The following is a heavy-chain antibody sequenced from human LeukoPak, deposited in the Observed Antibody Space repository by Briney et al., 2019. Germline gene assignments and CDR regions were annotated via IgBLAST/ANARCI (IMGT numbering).Heavy chain of an antibody. CDR1: GYTFTTYT. V-gene: IGHV1-3*01. D-gene: IGHD2-15*01. CDR2: INAGNGNT. J-gene: IGHJ4*02. CDR3: ARVSEGYCSGGSCYPSDY. Sequence: ASVKVSCKTSGYTFTTYTINWVRQAPGQRLEWMGWINAGNGNTKYSQRFQGRVTITRDTSASTAYMELSSLRSEDTAVYYCARVSEGYCSGGSCYPSDYWGQGTLVTVSS.